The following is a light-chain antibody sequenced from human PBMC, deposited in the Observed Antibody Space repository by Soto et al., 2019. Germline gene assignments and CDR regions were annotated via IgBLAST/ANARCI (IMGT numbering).Light chain of an antibody. CDR1: SSDVGAYNY. CDR3: SSYTSGITPYV. J-gene: IGLJ1*01. CDR2: QVS. V-gene: IGLV2-14*01. Sequence: QSALTQPASVSGSPGQSITISCTGTSSDVGAYNYVSWFRQHPGKAPQLIIYQVSHRPSGISSRFSGSKSGNTASLTISGLQAEDEADYYCSSYTSGITPYVFGTGTKVTAL.